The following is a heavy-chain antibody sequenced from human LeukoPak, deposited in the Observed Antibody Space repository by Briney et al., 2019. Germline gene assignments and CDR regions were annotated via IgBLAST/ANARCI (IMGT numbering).Heavy chain of an antibody. J-gene: IGHJ6*02. V-gene: IGHV4-61*02. CDR3: ASRYYGDYAYYYGMDV. D-gene: IGHD4-17*01. CDR2: IYTSGST. Sequence: SETLSLTCTVSGGSIGSGSYYWSWIRQPAGKGLEWIGLIYTSGSTNYNPSLKSRVTISVDKSKNQFSLKLSSVTAADTAVYYCASRYYGDYAYYYGMDVWGQGTTVTVSS. CDR1: GGSIGSGSYY.